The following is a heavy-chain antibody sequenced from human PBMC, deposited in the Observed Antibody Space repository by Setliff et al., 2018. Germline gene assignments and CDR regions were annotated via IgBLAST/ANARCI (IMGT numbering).Heavy chain of an antibody. V-gene: IGHV1-69*06. Sequence: SVKVSCKASGGTFSSYAISWVRQAPGQGLEWMGRIIPIFGTANYAQKLQGRVTITADKSTSTAYMELSSLRSEDTAVYYCARVRLVATTNYYYYYYMDVWGKGTTVTVSS. D-gene: IGHD5-12*01. CDR1: GGTFSSYA. CDR2: IIPIFGTA. CDR3: ARVRLVATTNYYYYYYMDV. J-gene: IGHJ6*03.